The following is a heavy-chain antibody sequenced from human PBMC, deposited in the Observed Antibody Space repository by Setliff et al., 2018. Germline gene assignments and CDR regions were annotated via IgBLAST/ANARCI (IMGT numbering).Heavy chain of an antibody. CDR1: GYNFITFG. CDR2: ISPYTGDT. CDR3: ARSSAPSLVLAADFDL. D-gene: IGHD2-8*02. Sequence: GASVKVSCKTSGYNFITFGLSWVRQAPGQGPEWMGCISPYTGDTNYAQKFQDRVTMTMDSSSQTVYMELSSLNSDDTAVYYCARSSAPSLVLAADFDLWGQGTLVTVSS. J-gene: IGHJ4*02. V-gene: IGHV1-18*01.